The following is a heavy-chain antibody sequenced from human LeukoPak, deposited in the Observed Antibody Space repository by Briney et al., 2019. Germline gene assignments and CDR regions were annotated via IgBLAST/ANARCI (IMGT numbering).Heavy chain of an antibody. J-gene: IGHJ3*02. D-gene: IGHD5-24*01. CDR2: IYYSGST. V-gene: IGHV4-59*11. CDR3: ARVGEMATISDAFDI. Sequence: SETLSLTCTVSGGSIRSHYWSWIRQPPGKGLEWIGYIYYSGSTNYNPSLKSRVTISVDTSKNQFSLKLSSVTAADTAVYYCARVGEMATISDAFDIWGQGTMVTVSS. CDR1: GGSIRSHY.